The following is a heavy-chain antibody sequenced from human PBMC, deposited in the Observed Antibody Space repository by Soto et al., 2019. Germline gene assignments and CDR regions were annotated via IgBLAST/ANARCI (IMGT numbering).Heavy chain of an antibody. D-gene: IGHD3-22*01. CDR1: GLTFSSYG. CDR2: MSYDGSNK. J-gene: IGHJ3*02. CDR3: AKLVSYYFDSSVPPVGLEI. V-gene: IGHV3-30*18. Sequence: QVQLVESGGGVVQPGSSLRLSCAASGLTFSSYGLHWVRQAPGKGLEWVAVMSYDGSNKLYADSVKGRFTISRDNSKNTIYLQMNSLRPEDKSVYYYAKLVSYYFDSSVPPVGLEIWGQGTKVTVSS.